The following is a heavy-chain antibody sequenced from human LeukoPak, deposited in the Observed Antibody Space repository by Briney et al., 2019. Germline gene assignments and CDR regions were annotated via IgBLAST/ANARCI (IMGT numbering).Heavy chain of an antibody. CDR2: IYYSGST. V-gene: IGHV4-39*07. D-gene: IGHD1-26*01. CDR1: GGSISSSSYY. Sequence: SETLSLTCTVSGGSISSSSYYWGWIRQPPGKGLEWIGSIYYSGSTYYNPSLKSRVTMSVDTSKNQFFLKLISVTVADTAVYYCARGQGATVPQVGKNWFDPWGQGTRVTVSS. J-gene: IGHJ5*02. CDR3: ARGQGATVPQVGKNWFDP.